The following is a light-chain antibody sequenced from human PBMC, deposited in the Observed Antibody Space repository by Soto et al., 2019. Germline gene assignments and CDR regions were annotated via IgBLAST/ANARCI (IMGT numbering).Light chain of an antibody. V-gene: IGKV1-5*01. J-gene: IGKJ1*01. CDR1: QSISSL. Sequence: DIQMTQSPSTLCASVGDRVTNTCRVSQSISSLLSWYQQKPGKAPKLLIYDASSLDSVVPSRFGGGGSGTEFPLTISSLPPDDVASYYCQQYNSYSRTFGQGTKVDI. CDR3: QQYNSYSRT. CDR2: DAS.